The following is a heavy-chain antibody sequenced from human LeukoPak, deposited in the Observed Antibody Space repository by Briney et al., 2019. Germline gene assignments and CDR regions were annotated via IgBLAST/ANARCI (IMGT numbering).Heavy chain of an antibody. D-gene: IGHD3-10*01. CDR3: AKQTTFYYGSGSYGDY. V-gene: IGHV3-23*01. CDR2: ISGSGGST. J-gene: IGHJ4*02. CDR1: GLTFSSYA. Sequence: GGSLRLSCAASGLTFSSYAMSWVRRAPGKGLEWVSSISGSGGSTYYADSVKVRFSISRDNSKNTLYLQMNSLRAEDTAVCYCAKQTTFYYGSGSYGDYWGQGTLVTVSS.